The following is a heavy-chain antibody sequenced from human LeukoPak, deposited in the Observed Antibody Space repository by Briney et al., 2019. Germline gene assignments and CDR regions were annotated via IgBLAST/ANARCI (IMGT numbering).Heavy chain of an antibody. CDR3: ARDRSNSSWHPDAFDI. CDR2: ISAYNGNT. V-gene: IGHV1-18*01. D-gene: IGHD6-13*01. Sequence: GASVKVSCKASGYTFTSYGISWVRQAPGQGLEWMGWISAYNGNTNYAQKLQGRVTMTTDTSTSTAYMELRSLRSDDTAVYYCARDRSNSSWHPDAFDIWGQGAMVTVSS. J-gene: IGHJ3*02. CDR1: GYTFTSYG.